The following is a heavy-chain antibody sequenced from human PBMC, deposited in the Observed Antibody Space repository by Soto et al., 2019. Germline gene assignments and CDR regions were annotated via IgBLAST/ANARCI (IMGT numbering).Heavy chain of an antibody. V-gene: IGHV3-13*01. Sequence: PGGSLRLSCAASGFTFSSYDMHWVRQATGKGLEWVSAIGTAGDTYYPGSVKGRFTISRENAKNSLYLQMNSLRAGDTAVYYCARAPRYCSSTSCEGIEFDYWGQGTLVTVSS. CDR3: ARAPRYCSSTSCEGIEFDY. J-gene: IGHJ4*02. CDR1: GFTFSSYD. D-gene: IGHD2-2*01. CDR2: IGTAGDT.